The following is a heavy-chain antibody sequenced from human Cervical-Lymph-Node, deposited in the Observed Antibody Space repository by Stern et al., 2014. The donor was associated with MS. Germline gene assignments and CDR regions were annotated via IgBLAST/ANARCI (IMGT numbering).Heavy chain of an antibody. D-gene: IGHD3-3*01. V-gene: IGHV4-31*03. CDR3: ARVSYDFWSGYYVFDY. CDR1: GGSISSGGYY. Sequence: QLQLQESGPGLVKPSQTLSLTCTVSGGSISSGGYYWSWIRQHPGKGLEWIGYIYYSGSTYYNPSLKSRVTISVDTSKNQFSLKLSSVTAADTAVYYCARVSYDFWSGYYVFDYWGKGTLVTVSS. CDR2: IYYSGST. J-gene: IGHJ4*02.